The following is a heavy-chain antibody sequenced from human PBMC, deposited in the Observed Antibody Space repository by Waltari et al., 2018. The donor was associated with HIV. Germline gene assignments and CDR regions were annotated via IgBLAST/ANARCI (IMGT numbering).Heavy chain of an antibody. V-gene: IGHV4-34*01. CDR1: GGSFSVYY. J-gene: IGHJ6*02. CDR2: INHSGST. Sequence: QVQLQQWGAGLLKPSETLSLTCAVYGGSFSVYYWTWIRQPPGKGLEWIGEINHSGSTNYNPSLKSRVTMSVDTSKNQFSLKLSYVTAADTAVCYCARGDWGRVTTSYYYYDMDVWGQGTTVTVSS. D-gene: IGHD4-17*01. CDR3: ARGDWGRVTTSYYYYDMDV.